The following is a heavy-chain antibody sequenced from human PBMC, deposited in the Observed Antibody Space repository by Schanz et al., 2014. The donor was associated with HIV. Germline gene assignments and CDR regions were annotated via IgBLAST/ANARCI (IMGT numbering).Heavy chain of an antibody. CDR3: RGYRFYYGVDF. V-gene: IGHV3-72*01. J-gene: IGHJ6*02. CDR2: SRVKSDSYAT. Sequence: EVQLLESGGGLVQPGGSLRLSCVASGFTFSSYWMSWVRQAPGKGLEWVARSRVKSDSYATEYAASVTGRFTISRDDSKNSVYLQMNSLNIEDTAVYYCRGYRFYYGVDFWGQGTTVTVS. CDR1: GFTFSSYW. D-gene: IGHD5-18*01.